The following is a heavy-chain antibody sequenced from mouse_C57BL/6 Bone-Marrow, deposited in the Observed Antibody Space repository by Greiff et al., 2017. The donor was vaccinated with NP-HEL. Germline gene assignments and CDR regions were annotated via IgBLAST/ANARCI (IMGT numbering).Heavy chain of an antibody. V-gene: IGHV5-12*01. CDR2: ISNGGGST. CDR3: ARERGNWYFDV. J-gene: IGHJ1*03. CDR1: GFTFSDYY. Sequence: VQLKESGGGLVQPGGSLKLSCAASGFTFSDYYMYWVRQTPEKRLEWVAYISNGGGSTYYPDTVKGRFTISRDNAKNTLYLQMSRLKSEDTAMYYCARERGNWYFDVWGTGTTVTVSS.